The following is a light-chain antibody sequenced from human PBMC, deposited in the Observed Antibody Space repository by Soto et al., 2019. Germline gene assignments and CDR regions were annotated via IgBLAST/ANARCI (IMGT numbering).Light chain of an antibody. CDR1: QSISSY. V-gene: IGKV1-39*01. J-gene: IGKJ1*01. CDR3: QQSYLAPWT. CDR2: AAS. Sequence: DIQMTQSPSSLSASVGDRVTITCRANQSISSYLNWYQQKPGKAPKLLIYAASSLQSGVPSRFSGSGSGTDFTLTISSLQPVDFATYYCQQSYLAPWTFGQGTKVQIK.